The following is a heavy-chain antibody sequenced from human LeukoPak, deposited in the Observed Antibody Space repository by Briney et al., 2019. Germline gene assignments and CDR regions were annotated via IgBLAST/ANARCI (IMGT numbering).Heavy chain of an antibody. V-gene: IGHV1-2*06. CDR3: ARDLYVAAAGTMVDV. Sequence: GASVKVSCKASGYTFTGYYMHWVRQAPGQGLEWMGRINPNSGGTNYAQKFQGRVTITRDTSISTAYMELSRLRSDDTAVYYCARDLYVAAAGTMVDVWGKGTTVTVSS. J-gene: IGHJ6*04. CDR2: INPNSGGT. CDR1: GYTFTGYY. D-gene: IGHD6-13*01.